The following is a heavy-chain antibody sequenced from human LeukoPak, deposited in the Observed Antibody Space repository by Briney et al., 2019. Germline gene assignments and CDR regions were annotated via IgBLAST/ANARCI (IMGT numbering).Heavy chain of an antibody. D-gene: IGHD3-22*01. CDR3: ARDSPSDYYDSSGYDY. Sequence: ASVKVSCKASGYTFTGYYMHWVRQAPVQGLEWMGWINPKSGGTNYAQKFQGRVTMTRDTSISTAYMELSSLRSDDTAVYYCARDSPSDYYDSSGYDYWGQGTLVTVSS. J-gene: IGHJ4*02. CDR2: INPKSGGT. V-gene: IGHV1-2*02. CDR1: GYTFTGYY.